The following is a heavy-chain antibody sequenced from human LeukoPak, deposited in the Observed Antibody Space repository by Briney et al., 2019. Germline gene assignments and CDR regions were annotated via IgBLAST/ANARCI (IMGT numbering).Heavy chain of an antibody. Sequence: GASVKVSCKASGYTFTGYYIHWVRQAPGQGLEWMGWINPNSGGPNYAQKFQGRVTMTRDTSISTAYMEMSRLRSDDTAVYYCARDVSAGGTNWFDPWGQRTLVTVSS. CDR1: GYTFTGYY. D-gene: IGHD3-16*01. CDR2: INPNSGGP. V-gene: IGHV1-2*02. CDR3: ARDVSAGGTNWFDP. J-gene: IGHJ5*02.